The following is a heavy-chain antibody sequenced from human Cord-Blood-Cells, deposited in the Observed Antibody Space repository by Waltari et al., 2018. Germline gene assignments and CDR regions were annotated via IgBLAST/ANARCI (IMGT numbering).Heavy chain of an antibody. CDR3: ARQLWFGELLFDAFDI. CDR2: IYYSGST. D-gene: IGHD3-10*01. V-gene: IGHV4-39*01. Sequence: QLQLQESGPGLVKPSETLSLTCTVSGGSISSSSSYWGWIRYPPGKGLEWIGSIYYSGSTYYNPSLKSRVTISVDTSKNQFSLKLSSVTAADTAVYYCARQLWFGELLFDAFDIWGQGTMVTVSS. J-gene: IGHJ3*02. CDR1: GGSISSSSSY.